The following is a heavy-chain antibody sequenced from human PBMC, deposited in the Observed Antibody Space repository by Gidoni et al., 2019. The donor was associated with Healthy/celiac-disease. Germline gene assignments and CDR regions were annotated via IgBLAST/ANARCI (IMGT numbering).Heavy chain of an antibody. J-gene: IGHJ3*02. CDR1: GFPFSSYW. Sequence: EVQLVESGGGLVQPGGSLRLSCSASGFPFSSYWMHWVRQAPGKGLVWVSRINSDGSSTSYADYVKGRFTISRDNAKNTLYLQMNSLRAEDTAVYYCASGVGAGDGYDAFDIWGQGTMVTVSS. CDR3: ASGVGAGDGYDAFDI. V-gene: IGHV3-74*01. CDR2: INSDGSST. D-gene: IGHD1-26*01.